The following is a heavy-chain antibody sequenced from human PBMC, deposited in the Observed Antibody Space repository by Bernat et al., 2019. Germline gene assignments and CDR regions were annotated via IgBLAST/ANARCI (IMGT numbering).Heavy chain of an antibody. Sequence: QVQLVESGGGVVQPGRSLRLSCATSGFTFNTHCMHWVRRAPGKGLEWVAAIWYDGSIKYYADSVKGRFTISRDNSKNTLYLQMNSLRAEDTAVYYCARAPVGATGTLWFDPWGQGTLVTVSS. D-gene: IGHD1-26*01. J-gene: IGHJ5*02. V-gene: IGHV3-33*01. CDR3: ARAPVGATGTLWFDP. CDR2: IWYDGSIK. CDR1: GFTFNTHC.